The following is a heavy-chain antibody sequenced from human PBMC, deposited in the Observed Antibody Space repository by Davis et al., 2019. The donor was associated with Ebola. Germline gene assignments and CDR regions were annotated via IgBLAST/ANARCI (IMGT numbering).Heavy chain of an antibody. CDR3: AKGFSMKAVPQNGYMDV. CDR1: GASVSSSSYF. Sequence: PSETLSLTCTVSGASVSSSSYFWGWIRQPPGKGLEWIGIFLYGGTTHSSPSLKSRVTMSIDMSKNQFSLKLTSVTAADTATYYCAKGFSMKAVPQNGYMDVWGKGTTVTVSS. D-gene: IGHD3-22*01. V-gene: IGHV4-39*07. J-gene: IGHJ6*04. CDR2: FLYGGTT.